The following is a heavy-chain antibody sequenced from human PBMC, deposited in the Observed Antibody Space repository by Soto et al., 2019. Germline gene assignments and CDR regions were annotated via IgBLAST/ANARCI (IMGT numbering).Heavy chain of an antibody. J-gene: IGHJ3*02. V-gene: IGHV3-21*01. D-gene: IGHD3-3*01. Sequence: GGSLRLSCAASGFTFSSYSMNWVRQAPGKGLEWVSSISSSSSYIYYADSVKGRFTISRDNAKNSLYLQMNSLRAEDTAVYYCARDRGGEYYDFNHRSKYKGYAFDIWGQGTMVTVSS. CDR2: ISSSSSYI. CDR3: ARDRGGEYYDFNHRSKYKGYAFDI. CDR1: GFTFSSYS.